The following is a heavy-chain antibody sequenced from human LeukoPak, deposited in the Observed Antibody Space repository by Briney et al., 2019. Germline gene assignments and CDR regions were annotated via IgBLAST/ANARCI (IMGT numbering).Heavy chain of an antibody. Sequence: GGSLRLSCAASGFTFSSYWMSWVRQAPGKGLEWVANIKQDGSEKYYVDSVKGRFTISRDNAKNSLYLQMNSLRAEDTAVYYCARDSNNYYYYMDVWGKGTTVTVSS. CDR3: ARDSNNYYYYMDV. CDR1: GFTFSSYW. CDR2: IKQDGSEK. J-gene: IGHJ6*03. V-gene: IGHV3-7*01.